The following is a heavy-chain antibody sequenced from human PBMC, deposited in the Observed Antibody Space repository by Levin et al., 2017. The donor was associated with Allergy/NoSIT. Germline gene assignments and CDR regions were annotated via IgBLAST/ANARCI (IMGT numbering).Heavy chain of an antibody. Sequence: ASVKVSCKASGYTFTGYYMHWVRQAPGQGLEWMGWINPNSGGTNYAQKFQGRVTMTRDTSISTAYMELSRLRSDDTAVYYCARFECSSTSCYEGHFDYWGQGTLVTVSS. V-gene: IGHV1-2*02. CDR2: INPNSGGT. D-gene: IGHD2-2*01. CDR1: GYTFTGYY. CDR3: ARFECSSTSCYEGHFDY. J-gene: IGHJ4*02.